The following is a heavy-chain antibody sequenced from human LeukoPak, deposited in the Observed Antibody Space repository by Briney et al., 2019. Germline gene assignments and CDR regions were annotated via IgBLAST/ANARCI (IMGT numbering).Heavy chain of an antibody. V-gene: IGHV4-61*02. CDR3: ARQGAATMSAAFCLDK. CDR1: GDSINKHY. CDR2: VQTSGIT. Sequence: SQTLSLICNVPGDSINKHYWTWIRQPAGKGLEWIGRVQTSGITNYNPSLKSRVTISIDRPRNQFSLILTSVSAADTAIYYCARQGAATMSAAFCLDKWGQGILVTVSS. D-gene: IGHD2-15*01. J-gene: IGHJ4*02.